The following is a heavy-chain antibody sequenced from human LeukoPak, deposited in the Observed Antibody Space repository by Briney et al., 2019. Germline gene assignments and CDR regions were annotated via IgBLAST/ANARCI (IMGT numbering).Heavy chain of an antibody. Sequence: SETLSLTCTVSGDSISSGSYYWGWIRQPPGKGLEWIGSMYFSGNTYYNPSLKSRVTISIDAYENQFSLKLNSVTAADTAVHYCARDRSTVTPPQPDALDIWGQGTLVTVSS. CDR1: GDSISSGSYY. J-gene: IGHJ3*02. V-gene: IGHV4-39*07. CDR3: ARDRSTVTPPQPDALDI. CDR2: MYFSGNT. D-gene: IGHD4-17*01.